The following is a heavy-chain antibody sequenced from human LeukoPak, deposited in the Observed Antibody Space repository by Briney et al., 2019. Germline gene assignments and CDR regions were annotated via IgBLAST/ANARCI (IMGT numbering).Heavy chain of an antibody. Sequence: PSETLSLTCTVSGGSISSSSYYWGWIRQPPGKGLEWIGSIYYSGSTYYNPSLKSRVTISVDTSKNQFSLKLSSVTAADTAVYYCARVSVLVEGGPSSYSSSRNEYYFDYWGQGTLVTVSS. CDR1: GGSISSSSYY. D-gene: IGHD6-13*01. J-gene: IGHJ4*02. CDR3: ARVSVLVEGGPSSYSSSRNEYYFDY. V-gene: IGHV4-39*07. CDR2: IYYSGST.